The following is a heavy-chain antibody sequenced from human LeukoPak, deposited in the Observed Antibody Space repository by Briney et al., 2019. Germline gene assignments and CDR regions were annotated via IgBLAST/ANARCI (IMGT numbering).Heavy chain of an antibody. CDR1: RFTFSSYG. Sequence: GGSLRLSCAASRFTFSSYGMHWVRQAPGKGLEWVAYIQYDGSNEQYADSVKGRFTISRDNSKNTLYLQMNSLRAEDTAVYYCAREAYCGGDCYSVRGAFDIWGQGTMVTVSS. V-gene: IGHV3-30*19. D-gene: IGHD2-21*02. CDR2: IQYDGSNE. J-gene: IGHJ3*02. CDR3: AREAYCGGDCYSVRGAFDI.